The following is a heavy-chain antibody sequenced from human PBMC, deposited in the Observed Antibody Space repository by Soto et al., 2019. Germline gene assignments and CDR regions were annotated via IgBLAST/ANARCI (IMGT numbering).Heavy chain of an antibody. Sequence: QVQLVQSGAEVKKPGASVKVSCKASGYTFTSYDINWVRQATGQGLEWMGWMNPNSGNTGYAQKFQGRVTMTRNTAISTAYMELSSLRSEDTAVYYCARASITMVRGVIISSEIDPWGQGTLVTVSS. D-gene: IGHD3-10*01. V-gene: IGHV1-8*01. CDR3: ARASITMVRGVIISSEIDP. J-gene: IGHJ5*02. CDR1: GYTFTSYD. CDR2: MNPNSGNT.